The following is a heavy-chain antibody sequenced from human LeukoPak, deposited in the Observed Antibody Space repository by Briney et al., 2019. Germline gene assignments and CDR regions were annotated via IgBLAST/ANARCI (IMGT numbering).Heavy chain of an antibody. V-gene: IGHV1-2*02. CDR3: ARTYYDFWSGFHSAYYYYYMDV. CDR1: GYTFTGYY. Sequence: ASVKVSCKSSGYTFTGYYMHWVRQAPGQGLEWMGWINPNSGGTNYAQKFQGRVTMTRDTSISTAYMELSRLRSGDTAVYYCARTYYDFWSGFHSAYYYYYMDVWGKGTTVTVSS. J-gene: IGHJ6*03. D-gene: IGHD3-3*01. CDR2: INPNSGGT.